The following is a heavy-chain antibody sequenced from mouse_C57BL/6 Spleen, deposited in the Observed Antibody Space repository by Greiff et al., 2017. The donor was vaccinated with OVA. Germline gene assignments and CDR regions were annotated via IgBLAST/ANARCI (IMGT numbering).Heavy chain of an antibody. CDR1: GYAFSSYW. D-gene: IGHD1-1*01. V-gene: IGHV1-80*01. CDR2: IYPGDGDT. Sequence: QVQLQQSGAELVKPGASVKISCKASGYAFSSYWMNWVKQRPGKGLEWIGQIYPGDGDTNYNGKFKGKATLTADRSSSTAYMQLSSLTSEDSAVYFCASGGSSRYWYFDVWGTGTTVTVSS. J-gene: IGHJ1*03. CDR3: ASGGSSRYWYFDV.